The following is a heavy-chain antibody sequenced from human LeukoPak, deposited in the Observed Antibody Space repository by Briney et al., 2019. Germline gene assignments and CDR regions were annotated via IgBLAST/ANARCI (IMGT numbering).Heavy chain of an antibody. V-gene: IGHV1-69*13. CDR1: GGTFSSYA. CDR3: AREGESYNFAY. J-gene: IGHJ4*02. D-gene: IGHD5-24*01. CDR2: IIPMFGTA. Sequence: SVTVSCKTSGGTFSSYALIWVRQAPGQGLEWMGGIIPMFGTANYAQKFQGRVSITADESTSTVYMELSSLKSEDTAIYYCAREGESYNFAYWGQGTLVIVSS.